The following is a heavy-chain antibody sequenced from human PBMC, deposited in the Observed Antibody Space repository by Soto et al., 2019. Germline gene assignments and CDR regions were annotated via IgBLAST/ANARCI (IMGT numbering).Heavy chain of an antibody. CDR2: IMPIFRTP. V-gene: IGHV1-69*12. Sequence: QVQLEQSGAEVMKPGSSVKVSCKASGGSFSNAAISWVRQAPGQGVEWMGGIMPIFRTPDYAQKFQGRVTITADESTSTAYMESSGLRSDDTAIYYWARDKDRLQLGGNYYYILDVWGQGTTVTVSS. CDR1: GGSFSNAA. CDR3: ARDKDRLQLGGNYYYILDV. J-gene: IGHJ6*02. D-gene: IGHD5-12*01.